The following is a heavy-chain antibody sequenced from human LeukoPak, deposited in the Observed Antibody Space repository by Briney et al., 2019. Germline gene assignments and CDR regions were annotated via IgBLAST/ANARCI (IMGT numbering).Heavy chain of an antibody. J-gene: IGHJ4*02. Sequence: SETLSLTCTVSGGSISSSSYYWGWIRQPPGKGLEWIGSIYYSGSTYYNPSLKSRVTISADTSKNQFSLKLSPVTAADTAVYYCARASIFGVVWGQGTLVTVSS. CDR3: ARASIFGVV. V-gene: IGHV4-39*01. D-gene: IGHD3-3*01. CDR2: IYYSGST. CDR1: GGSISSSSYY.